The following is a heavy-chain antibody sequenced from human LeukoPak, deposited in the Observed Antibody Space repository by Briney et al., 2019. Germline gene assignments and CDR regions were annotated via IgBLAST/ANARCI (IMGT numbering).Heavy chain of an antibody. CDR3: ARGVVGATTGYYFDY. CDR1: GGSISSYY. V-gene: IGHV4-4*07. CDR2: IYTSGST. D-gene: IGHD1-26*01. J-gene: IGHJ4*02. Sequence: PSETLSLTCTVSGGSISSYYWSWIRQPAGKGLEWIGRIYTSGSTNYNPSLKSRVTMSVDTSKNQFSLQLSSVTAADTAVYYCARGVVGATTGYYFDYWGQGTLVTVSS.